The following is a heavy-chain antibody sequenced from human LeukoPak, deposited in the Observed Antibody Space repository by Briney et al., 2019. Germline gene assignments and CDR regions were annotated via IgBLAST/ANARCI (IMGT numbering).Heavy chain of an antibody. D-gene: IGHD2-2*01. Sequence: ASVKVSCKASGYTFTGYYMHWVRRAPGQGLEWMGWINPNSGGTNYAQKFQGRVTMTRDTSISTAYMELSRLRSDDTAVYYCARGPLYCSSTSCYRRAFDIWGQGTMVTVSS. CDR3: ARGPLYCSSTSCYRRAFDI. CDR1: GYTFTGYY. CDR2: INPNSGGT. J-gene: IGHJ3*02. V-gene: IGHV1-2*02.